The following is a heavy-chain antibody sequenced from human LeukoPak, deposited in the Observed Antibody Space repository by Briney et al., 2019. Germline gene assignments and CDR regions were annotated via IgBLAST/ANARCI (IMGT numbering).Heavy chain of an antibody. CDR1: GFTFRNCG. Sequence: PGGSLRLSCVASGFTFRNCGMTWVRQAPGKGLEWVGRIKTTSNGGTTDYAAPVKGRFTISRDDSKSTLYLQMDSLKTEDTAVYYCTTNPTYWGQGTLVTVSS. CDR3: TTNPTY. V-gene: IGHV3-15*01. CDR2: IKTTSNGGTT. J-gene: IGHJ4*02.